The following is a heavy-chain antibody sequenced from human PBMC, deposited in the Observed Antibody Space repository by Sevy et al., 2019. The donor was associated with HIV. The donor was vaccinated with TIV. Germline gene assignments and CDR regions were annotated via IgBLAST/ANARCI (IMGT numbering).Heavy chain of an antibody. CDR2: IYYSGST. Sequence: SETLSLTCTVSGGSISSSSYYWGWIRQPPGKGLEWIGSIYYSGSTYYNPSLKSRVTISVDTSKNQFSLKLSSVTAADTAVYYCASGGGDSWTGDPWGQGTLVTVSS. J-gene: IGHJ5*02. CDR3: ASGGGDSWTGDP. V-gene: IGHV4-39*01. CDR1: GGSISSSSYY. D-gene: IGHD3-3*01.